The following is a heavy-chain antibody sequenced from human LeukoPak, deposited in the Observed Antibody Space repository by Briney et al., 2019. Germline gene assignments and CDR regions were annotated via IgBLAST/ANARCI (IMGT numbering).Heavy chain of an antibody. J-gene: IGHJ3*02. V-gene: IGHV1-69*13. D-gene: IGHD1-26*01. CDR3: ASFEETRATNGAFDI. CDR1: GGTFSIYA. CDR2: IIPIFGTA. Sequence: GASVKVSCKASGGTFSIYAISWVRQAPGQGLEWMGGIIPIFGTANYAQKFQGRVTITAGESTSTAYMELSSLRSEDTAVYYCASFEETRATNGAFDIWGQGTMVTVSS.